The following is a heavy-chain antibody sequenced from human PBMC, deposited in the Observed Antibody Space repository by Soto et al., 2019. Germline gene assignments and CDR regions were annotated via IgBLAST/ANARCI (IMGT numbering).Heavy chain of an antibody. V-gene: IGHV3-23*01. CDR1: GFTFSSYA. CDR3: ATHQAGLEWLPIDY. J-gene: IGHJ4*02. Sequence: GGSLRLSCAASGFTFSSYAMSWVRQAPGKGLEWVSAISGSGGSTYYADSVKGRFTISRDNSKNTLYLQMNSLRAEDTSVYYCATHQAGLEWLPIDYWGQGTLVTVSS. CDR2: ISGSGGST. D-gene: IGHD3-3*01.